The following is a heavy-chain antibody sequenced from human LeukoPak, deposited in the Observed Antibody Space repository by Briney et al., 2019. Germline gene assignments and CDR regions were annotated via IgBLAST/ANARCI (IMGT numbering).Heavy chain of an antibody. V-gene: IGHV1-18*01. CDR1: GYTFTSYG. J-gene: IGHJ6*03. CDR2: ISAYNGNT. D-gene: IGHD2-15*01. Sequence: ASVKVSCKASGYTFTSYGISWVRQAPGQGLEWMGWISAYNGNTNYAQKLQGRVTMTTDTSTSTAYMELRSLRSDDTAVYYCARTYCSGGSCYCSYYYYYMDVWGKGTTVTVSS. CDR3: ARTYCSGGSCYCSYYYYYMDV.